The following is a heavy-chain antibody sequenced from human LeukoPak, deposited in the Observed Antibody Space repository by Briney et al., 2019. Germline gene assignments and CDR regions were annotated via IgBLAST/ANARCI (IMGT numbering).Heavy chain of an antibody. J-gene: IGHJ4*02. CDR2: IIHTGST. CDR3: VRGRYYYGSGSYLFDY. D-gene: IGHD3-10*01. Sequence: PSETLSLTCAVYGGSFRDHSWSWIRQPPGKGLEWIAEIIHTGSTNYRPSLKSRVTISLDTSKNQFSLKLSSVTAADTAVYYCVRGRYYYGSGSYLFDYWGQGTLVTVSS. CDR1: GGSFRDHS. V-gene: IGHV4-34*01.